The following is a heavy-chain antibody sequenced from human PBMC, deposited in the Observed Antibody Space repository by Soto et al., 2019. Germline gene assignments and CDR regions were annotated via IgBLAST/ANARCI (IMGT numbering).Heavy chain of an antibody. V-gene: IGHV1-69*01. CDR2: IIPIFGTA. D-gene: IGHD3-9*01. Sequence: QVQLVQSGAEVKKPGSSVKVSCKASGGTFSSCAISWVRQAPGQGLEWMGGIIPIFGTANYAQKFQGRVTITADESTSTAYMELSSLRSEDTAVYYCARHVGITISPALVDWGPGTLVTVSS. CDR3: ARHVGITISPALVD. CDR1: GGTFSSCA. J-gene: IGHJ4*02.